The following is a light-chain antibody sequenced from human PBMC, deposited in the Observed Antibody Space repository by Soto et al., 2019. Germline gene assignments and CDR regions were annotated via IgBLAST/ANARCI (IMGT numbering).Light chain of an antibody. CDR3: SSYTSSNTLEV. J-gene: IGLJ1*01. CDR1: SSDVGGSNY. CDR2: EVN. Sequence: QSALIQPASVSGSPGQSITISCTGTSSDVGGSNYVSWYQHHPHRAPKLLIYEVNYRPSGVSNRFSGSKSDNTASLTISGLQAEDEADYYCSSYTSSNTLEVFGVGTKLTVL. V-gene: IGLV2-14*01.